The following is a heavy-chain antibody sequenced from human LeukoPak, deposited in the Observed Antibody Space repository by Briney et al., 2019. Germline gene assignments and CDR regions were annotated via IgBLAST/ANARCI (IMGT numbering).Heavy chain of an antibody. CDR2: INSEGSST. D-gene: IGHD3-22*01. J-gene: IGHJ4*02. Sequence: GGSLRLSCAASGFTFSSYWIHWVRQAPGKGLVWVSRINSEGSSTSYADSVKGRFTISRDNAKNTLYLQMNSLRAEDTAVYYCAKASAMIVVVSKHFDYWGQGTLVTVSS. V-gene: IGHV3-74*01. CDR3: AKASAMIVVVSKHFDY. CDR1: GFTFSSYW.